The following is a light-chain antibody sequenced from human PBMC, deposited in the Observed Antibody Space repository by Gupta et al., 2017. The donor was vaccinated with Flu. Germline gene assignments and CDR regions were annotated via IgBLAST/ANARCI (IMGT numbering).Light chain of an antibody. CDR1: QSVSSN. J-gene: IGKJ1*01. CDR2: GAS. Sequence: ATLSVSPGDRATLSCRASQSVSSNLAWYQQKPGQAPRLLIYGASTRATGIPARFSGSGYGTDFTLTISSRQSEDFAVYYCQQYNNWPPWTFGQGTKVEI. V-gene: IGKV3-15*01. CDR3: QQYNNWPPWT.